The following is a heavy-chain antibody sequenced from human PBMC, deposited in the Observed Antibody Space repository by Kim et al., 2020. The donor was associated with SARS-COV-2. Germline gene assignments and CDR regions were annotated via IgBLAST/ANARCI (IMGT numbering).Heavy chain of an antibody. CDR3: ARAVMVRGRLDH. CDR1: GFTFNTYS. J-gene: IGHJ4*02. V-gene: IGHV3-48*04. CDR2: ISSSSNNI. D-gene: IGHD3-10*01. Sequence: GGSLRLSCAASGFTFNTYSMNWVRQAPGKGLEWVSHISSSSNNINYADSVKGRFTISRDNAKTSVFLQMNSLRAEDTAVYYCARAVMVRGRLDHWGQGTL.